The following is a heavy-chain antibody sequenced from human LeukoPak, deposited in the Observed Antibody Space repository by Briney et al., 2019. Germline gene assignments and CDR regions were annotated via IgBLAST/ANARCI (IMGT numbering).Heavy chain of an antibody. CDR2: IYTSGST. V-gene: IGHV4-61*02. J-gene: IGHJ6*03. D-gene: IGHD4/OR15-4a*01. CDR1: GGSISSSSYY. CDR3: TGASSYYYYYMDV. Sequence: SETLSLTCTVSGGSISSSSYYWSWIRQPAGKGLEWIGRIYTSGSTNYNPSLKSRVTMSVDTSKNQFSLKLSSVTAADTAVYYCTGASSYYYYYMDVWGKGTTVTISS.